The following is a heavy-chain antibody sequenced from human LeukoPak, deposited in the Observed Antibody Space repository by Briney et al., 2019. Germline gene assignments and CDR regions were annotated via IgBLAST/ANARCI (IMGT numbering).Heavy chain of an antibody. D-gene: IGHD2-21*01. J-gene: IGHJ6*02. V-gene: IGHV3-15*01. CDR1: GFTFSNAW. Sequence: PGGSLRLSCAASGFTFSNAWMSWVRQAPGKGLEWVGRIKSKTDGGTTDYAAPVKGRFTISRDDSKNTLYLQMNSLKTEDTAVYYCTTDAGYSESLGVHGMDVWGQGTTVTVSS. CDR3: TTDAGYSESLGVHGMDV. CDR2: IKSKTDGGTT.